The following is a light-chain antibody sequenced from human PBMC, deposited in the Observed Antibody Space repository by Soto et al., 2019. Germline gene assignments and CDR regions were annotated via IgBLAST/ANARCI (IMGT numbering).Light chain of an antibody. V-gene: IGKV3-15*01. CDR2: GAS. Sequence: VMTQSPATLSVSPGERATLSCRASQSVSSNLAWYQQKPGQAPRLLIYGASTRATGIPARFSGSGSGTEFTLTISSLQSEDFAVYYCQRYNDWPPWAFGQGTKVDNK. J-gene: IGKJ1*01. CDR3: QRYNDWPPWA. CDR1: QSVSSN.